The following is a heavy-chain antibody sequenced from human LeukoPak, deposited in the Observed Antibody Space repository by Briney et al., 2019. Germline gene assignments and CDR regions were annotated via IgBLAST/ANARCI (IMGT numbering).Heavy chain of an antibody. J-gene: IGHJ4*02. CDR2: ISSSGSTI. D-gene: IGHD5-24*01. V-gene: IGHV3-48*03. CDR3: ARTKEMATISYFDS. Sequence: GGSLRLSCAASGFTFSSYEMNWVRQAPGKGLEWVSYISSSGSTIYYADSVKGRFTISRDNAKNSLYLQMNSLRAEDTAVYYCARTKEMATISYFDSWGQGALVTVSS. CDR1: GFTFSSYE.